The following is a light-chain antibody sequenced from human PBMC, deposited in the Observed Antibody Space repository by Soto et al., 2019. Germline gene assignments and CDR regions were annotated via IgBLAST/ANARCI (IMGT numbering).Light chain of an antibody. CDR3: QQSYSTPFT. V-gene: IGKV1-39*01. J-gene: IGKJ3*01. Sequence: DIQVTQSPSSLSASVGDTITIACRASQSISTYLNWYQQEPGKAPILLIYAASTLQKGVPSRFSGSGSGTDFTLTINSLQPEDFAINYCQQSYSTPFTFGPGAKVDVK. CDR1: QSISTY. CDR2: AAS.